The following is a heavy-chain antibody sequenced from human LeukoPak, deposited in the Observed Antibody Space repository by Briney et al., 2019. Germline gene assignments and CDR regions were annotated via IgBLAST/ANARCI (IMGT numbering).Heavy chain of an antibody. D-gene: IGHD3-22*01. CDR2: ISTYTGNT. J-gene: IGHJ3*02. V-gene: IGHV1-18*01. Sequence: ASVKVSCKASGYTFTSYGISWVRQAPGQGLECMGWISTYTGNTDYAQKLQGRVTMTTDTSTSTAYMELRSLSSDDTAVYHCARVLVVSSDAFDIWGQGTMVTVSS. CDR3: ARVLVVSSDAFDI. CDR1: GYTFTSYG.